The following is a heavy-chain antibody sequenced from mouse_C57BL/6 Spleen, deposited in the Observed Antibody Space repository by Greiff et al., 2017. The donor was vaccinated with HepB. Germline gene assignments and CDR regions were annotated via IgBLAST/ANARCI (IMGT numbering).Heavy chain of an antibody. CDR2: ISYDGSN. J-gene: IGHJ4*01. V-gene: IGHV3-6*01. CDR1: GYSITSGYY. D-gene: IGHD1-1*01. Sequence: VQLKQSGPGLVKPSQSLSLTCSVTGYSITSGYYWNWIRQFPGNKLEWMGYISYDGSNNYNPSLKNRISITRDTSKNQFFLKLNSVTTEDTATYYCARDTGVLTYAMDYWGQGTSVTVSS. CDR3: ARDTGVLTYAMDY.